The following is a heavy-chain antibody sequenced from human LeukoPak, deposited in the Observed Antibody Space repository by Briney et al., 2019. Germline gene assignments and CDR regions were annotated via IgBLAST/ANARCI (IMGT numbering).Heavy chain of an antibody. J-gene: IGHJ6*02. CDR1: GFTFSSYY. V-gene: IGHV3-21*01. CDR3: ARDTPYYDFWSGNQYGMDV. D-gene: IGHD3-3*01. Sequence: GGSLRLSCAASGFTFSSYYMNWVRQAPGKGLEWVSSISSSSSYIYYADSVKGRFTISRDNAKNSLYLQMNSLRAEDTAVYYCARDTPYYDFWSGNQYGMDVWGQGTTVTVSS. CDR2: ISSSSSYI.